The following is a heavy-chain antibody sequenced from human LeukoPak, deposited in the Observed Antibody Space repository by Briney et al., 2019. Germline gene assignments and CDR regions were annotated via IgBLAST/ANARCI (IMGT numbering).Heavy chain of an antibody. Sequence: GGSLRLSCAASGFTFSSYAMSWVRQAPGKGLEWVGRIKSKTDGGTTDYAAPVKGRFTISRDDSKNTLYLQMNSLKTEDTAVYYCTTQATLVVPPFDYWGQGTLVTVSS. V-gene: IGHV3-15*01. CDR2: IKSKTDGGTT. J-gene: IGHJ4*02. CDR3: TTQATLVVPPFDY. D-gene: IGHD2-15*01. CDR1: GFTFSSYA.